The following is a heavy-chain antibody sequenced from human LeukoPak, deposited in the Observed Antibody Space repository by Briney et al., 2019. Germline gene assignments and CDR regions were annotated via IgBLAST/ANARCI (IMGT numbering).Heavy chain of an antibody. J-gene: IGHJ4*02. Sequence: PGGSLRLSCEASGFTFTTYAMSWVRQAPGKGLEWVSAISGSGGSTYYADSVKGRFTISRDNSKNTLYLQMNSLRAEDTAVYYCAKVLYYYDSSGYYYGYFDHWGQGTLVTVSS. CDR2: ISGSGGST. V-gene: IGHV3-23*01. CDR1: GFTFTTYA. D-gene: IGHD3-22*01. CDR3: AKVLYYYDSSGYYYGYFDH.